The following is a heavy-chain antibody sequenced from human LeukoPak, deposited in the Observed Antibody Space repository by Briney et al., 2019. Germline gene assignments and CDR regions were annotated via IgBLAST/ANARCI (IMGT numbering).Heavy chain of an antibody. V-gene: IGHV3-7*01. Sequence: GGSLRLSCSASGFNFSINWMTWVRQAPGKGLEWVANIPDDGSETNYVDSVKGRFNISRDNAKNSLSLQMSSLREEDTALYYCARGWATIPDWGQGTLVTVSS. CDR1: GFNFSINW. CDR3: ARGWATIPD. D-gene: IGHD5-24*01. CDR2: IPDDGSET. J-gene: IGHJ1*01.